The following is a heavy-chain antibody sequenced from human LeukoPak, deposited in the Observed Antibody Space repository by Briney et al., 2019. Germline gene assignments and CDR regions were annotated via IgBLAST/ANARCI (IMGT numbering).Heavy chain of an antibody. Sequence: PSETLSLTCIVSGASTSSGNYYWTWIRQPPGKGLEWIGYIYYSGSTNYNPSLKSRVTISVDTSKNQFSLKLSSVTAADTAVYYCARVFGPTDSDWFDPWGQGTLVTVSS. CDR1: GASTSSGNYY. D-gene: IGHD3-16*01. V-gene: IGHV4-61*01. J-gene: IGHJ5*02. CDR3: ARVFGPTDSDWFDP. CDR2: IYYSGST.